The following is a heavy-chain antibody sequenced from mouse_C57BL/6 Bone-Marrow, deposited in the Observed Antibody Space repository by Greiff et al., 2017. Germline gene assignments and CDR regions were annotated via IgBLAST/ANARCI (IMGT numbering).Heavy chain of an antibody. CDR2: IDPSDSYT. CDR1: GYTFTSYW. D-gene: IGHD1-1*01. CDR3: ASGHYGSSYGLGWYFDV. Sequence: QVQLKQPGAELVRPGTSVKLSCKASGYTFTSYWMHWVKQRPGQGLEWIGVIDPSDSYTNYNQKFKGKATLTVDTSSSTAYMQLSSLTSEDSAVYYCASGHYGSSYGLGWYFDVWGTGTTVTVSS. J-gene: IGHJ1*03. V-gene: IGHV1-59*01.